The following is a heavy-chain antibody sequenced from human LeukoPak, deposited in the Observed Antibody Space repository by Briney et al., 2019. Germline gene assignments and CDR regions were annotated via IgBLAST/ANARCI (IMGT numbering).Heavy chain of an antibody. CDR3: ASAPEWGAIDF. J-gene: IGHJ4*02. CDR1: GFTFSTSY. Sequence: GGSLRLSCAASGFTFSTSYMSWLRQAPGKGLEWVTNMSPDGSHISYVDSVKGRFTAARDNAKNSQYLQINSLRAEDTAVYYCASAPEWGAIDFCGQGPLVTVSS. CDR2: MSPDGSHI. V-gene: IGHV3-7*01. D-gene: IGHD3-16*01.